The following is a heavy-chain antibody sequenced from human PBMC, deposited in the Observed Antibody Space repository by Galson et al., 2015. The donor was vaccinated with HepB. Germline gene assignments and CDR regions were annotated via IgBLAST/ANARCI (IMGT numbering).Heavy chain of an antibody. J-gene: IGHJ6*02. CDR1: GFTFSRRT. Sequence: SLRLSCAASGFTFSRRTMNWGRQAPGKGLEWVSSISGSSSSINYADSGKGRFTISRDNAKNSLSLQLNSLRAEDTAVYYCTHCGGDCYYSYYFGLDDWGQGTPVPASS. CDR3: THCGGDCYYSYYFGLDD. V-gene: IGHV3-21*04. D-gene: IGHD2-21*01. CDR2: ISGSSSSI.